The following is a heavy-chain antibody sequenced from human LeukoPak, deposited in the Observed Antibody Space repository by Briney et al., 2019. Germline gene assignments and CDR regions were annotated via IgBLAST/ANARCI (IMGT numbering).Heavy chain of an antibody. CDR1: GGSFSGYY. Sequence: SETLSLTCAVYGGSFSGYYWSWIRQPPGKGREWSREINQSGSTNYNPPLKSRVTISGDTSNNQSSLKLTSVTAADTAVYYCARGITGYVHWGQGTLVTVS. CDR3: ARGITGYVH. CDR2: INQSGST. J-gene: IGHJ4*02. D-gene: IGHD1-20*01. V-gene: IGHV4-34*01.